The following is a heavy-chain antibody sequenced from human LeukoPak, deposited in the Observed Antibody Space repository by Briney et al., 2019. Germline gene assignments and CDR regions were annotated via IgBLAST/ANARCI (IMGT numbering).Heavy chain of an antibody. CDR1: GFTFSSHG. D-gene: IGHD6-19*01. CDR3: ARVYAGEAVAGDFDY. CDR2: ISYDGSNK. J-gene: IGHJ4*02. Sequence: QSGGSLRLSCAASGFTFSSHGMHWVRQAPGKGLEWVAVISYDGSNKYYADSVKGRFTISRDNAKNSLYLQMNSLRAEDTAVYYCARVYAGEAVAGDFDYWGQGTLVTVSS. V-gene: IGHV3-30*03.